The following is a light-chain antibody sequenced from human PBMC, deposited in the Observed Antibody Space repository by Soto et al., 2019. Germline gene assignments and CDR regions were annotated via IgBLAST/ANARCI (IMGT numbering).Light chain of an antibody. CDR3: QQYNSYTRT. CDR1: QSISGW. V-gene: IGKV1-5*01. Sequence: DIQMTQSPSTLSASVGDRVTITCRASQSISGWLAWYQQKPGKAPKLLIFGASNLKSGVPSRFSGSGSGTEVTLTISSLHPDDFATYYCQQYNSYTRTVGQGTKVEVK. J-gene: IGKJ1*01. CDR2: GAS.